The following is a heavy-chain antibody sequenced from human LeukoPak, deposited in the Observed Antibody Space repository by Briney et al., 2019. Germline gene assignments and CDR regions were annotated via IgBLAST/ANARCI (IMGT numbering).Heavy chain of an antibody. CDR3: ARETKDIYSPSWGLYDTYYYIDA. J-gene: IGHJ6*03. Sequence: SETLSLTCAVSSGSMDSGLYYWTWIRQPAGKGLEWIGRISNSGGTAYNPSLRSRVTITLDTSNNHLSLKVTSVTAADTAVYYCARETKDIYSPSWGLYDTYYYIDAWGKGTAVTVSS. D-gene: IGHD5/OR15-5a*01. V-gene: IGHV4-61*02. CDR2: ISNSGGT. CDR1: SGSMDSGLYY.